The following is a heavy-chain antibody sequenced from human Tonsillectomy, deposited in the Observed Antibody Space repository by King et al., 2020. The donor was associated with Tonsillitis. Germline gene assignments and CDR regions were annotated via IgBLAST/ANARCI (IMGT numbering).Heavy chain of an antibody. CDR2: ISGSTSPI. D-gene: IGHD7-27*01. V-gene: IGHV3-48*01. J-gene: IGHJ4*02. CDR3: ARDKDWGFDS. Sequence: VQLVESGGGLVQPGGSLRLSCAASGFTFRSYSMNWVRQAPGKGLEWVSYISGSTSPIDYVDSVRGRFTISRDNAKNSLYLQMNSLRAEDTAVYYCARDKDWGFDSWGQGTLVTVSS. CDR1: GFTFRSYS.